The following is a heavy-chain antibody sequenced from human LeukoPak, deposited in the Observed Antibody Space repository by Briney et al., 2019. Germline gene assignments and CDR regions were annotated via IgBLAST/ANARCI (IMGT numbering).Heavy chain of an antibody. D-gene: IGHD2-21*02. CDR3: ARTPTYCGGDCYYFDP. J-gene: IGHJ5*02. CDR1: GGSISSSGYS. V-gene: IGHV4-30-2*01. Sequence: PSQTLSLTCAVSGGSISSSGYSWSWIRQPPGKGLEWIGYIHHTGSTYYNPSLKSRVTISVDRSKNQFSLKLSSVTAADTAMYFCARTPTYCGGDCYYFDPWGQGTLVTVSS. CDR2: IHHTGST.